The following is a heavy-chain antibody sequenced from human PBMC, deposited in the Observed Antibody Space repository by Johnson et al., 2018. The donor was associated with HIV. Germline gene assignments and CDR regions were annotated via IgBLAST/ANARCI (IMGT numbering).Heavy chain of an antibody. Sequence: EQLVESGGGLVQPGGSLRLSCAASGFTVSSNYMSWVRQAPGKGLEWVSVIYSDDSTYYADSVKGRFTISRDNSKNTLFLQMNSLRTEDTALFYCARVLTLVFTSGFFGAFDIWGQGTMVTVSS. CDR2: IYSDDST. V-gene: IGHV3-66*01. CDR3: ARVLTLVFTSGFFGAFDI. J-gene: IGHJ3*02. CDR1: GFTVSSNY. D-gene: IGHD3-22*01.